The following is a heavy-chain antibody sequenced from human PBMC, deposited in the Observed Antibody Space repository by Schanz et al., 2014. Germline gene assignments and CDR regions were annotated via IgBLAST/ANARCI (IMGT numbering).Heavy chain of an antibody. V-gene: IGHV1-69*04. CDR2: VIPMLGIT. D-gene: IGHD6-13*01. Sequence: QVQLVQSGAEMKKPGSSVRVSCKASGGPLSSYPINWVRQAPGQGLEWMGGVIPMLGITNYAERFQGRVTITADTSTAYMELSSPRSDDTALYYCARDRQNIASPATGFDSWGQGPLVTVSS. CDR1: GGPLSSYP. CDR3: ARDRQNIASPATGFDS. J-gene: IGHJ4*02.